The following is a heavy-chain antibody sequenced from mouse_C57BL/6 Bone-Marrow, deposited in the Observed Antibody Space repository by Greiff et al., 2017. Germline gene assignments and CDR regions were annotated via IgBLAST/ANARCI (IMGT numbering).Heavy chain of an antibody. Sequence: QVQLQQPGAELVKPGASVKLSCKASGYTFTSYWMHWVKQRPGQGLEWIGMIHPNSGSTNYNEKFKSKATLTVDKSSSTAYMQLSSLTSEDSAVYYGALLWTYYYAMDYWGQGTSVTVSS. D-gene: IGHD1-1*02. CDR2: IHPNSGST. CDR3: ALLWTYYYAMDY. V-gene: IGHV1-64*01. J-gene: IGHJ4*01. CDR1: GYTFTSYW.